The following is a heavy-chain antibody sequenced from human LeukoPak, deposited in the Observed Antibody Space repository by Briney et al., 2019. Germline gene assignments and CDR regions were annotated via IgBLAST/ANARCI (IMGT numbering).Heavy chain of an antibody. CDR3: AGGSYSGWFDP. Sequence: SETLPLTCTVSGGSISSYYWSWIRQPPGKGLEWIGYIYYSGSTNYNPSLKSRVTISVDTSKNQFSLKLSSVTAADTAVYYCAGGSYSGWFDPWGQGTLVTVSS. D-gene: IGHD1-26*01. CDR1: GGSISSYY. V-gene: IGHV4-59*08. CDR2: IYYSGST. J-gene: IGHJ5*02.